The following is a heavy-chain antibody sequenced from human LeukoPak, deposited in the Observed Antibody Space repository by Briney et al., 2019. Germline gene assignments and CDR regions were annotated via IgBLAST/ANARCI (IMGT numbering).Heavy chain of an antibody. CDR2: TNEDGSVK. CDR3: ATSDDSSGSD. V-gene: IGHV3-7*01. D-gene: IGHD3-22*01. Sequence: GGSLRLSCVASGFTFSGYWMSWVRQAPGKGLEWVANTNEDGSVKHYVDSVKGRFTISRDNAKNSVFVQMNSLRDEDTALYYCATSDDSSGSDWGQGTLVTVSS. CDR1: GFTFSGYW. J-gene: IGHJ4*02.